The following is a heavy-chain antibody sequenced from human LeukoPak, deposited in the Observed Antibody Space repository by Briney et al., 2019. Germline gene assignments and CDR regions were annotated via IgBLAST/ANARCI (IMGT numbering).Heavy chain of an antibody. CDR1: GFTFSGYG. J-gene: IGHJ6*02. CDR3: AKDGYDFWSGTYYYYYGMDV. V-gene: IGHV3-30*18. Sequence: GSLRLSCAASGFTFSGYGMHWVRQAPGKGLEWVAVISYDGSNKYYADSVKGRFTISRDNSKNTLYLQMNSLRAEDTAVYYCAKDGYDFWSGTYYYYYGMDVWGQGTTVTVSS. CDR2: ISYDGSNK. D-gene: IGHD3-3*01.